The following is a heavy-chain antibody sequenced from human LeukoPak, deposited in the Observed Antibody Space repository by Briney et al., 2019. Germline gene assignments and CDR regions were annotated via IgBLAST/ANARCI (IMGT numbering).Heavy chain of an antibody. V-gene: IGHV1-18*01. CDR2: ISAYNGNT. J-gene: IGHJ5*02. D-gene: IGHD6-13*01. Sequence: ASVKVSCKASGGTFSSYAISWVRQAPGQGLEWMGWISAYNGNTNYAQKLQGRVTMTTDTSTSTAYMELRSLRSDDTAVYYCARDLWGAAAGTKNWFDPWGQGTLVTVSS. CDR3: ARDLWGAAAGTKNWFDP. CDR1: GGTFSSYA.